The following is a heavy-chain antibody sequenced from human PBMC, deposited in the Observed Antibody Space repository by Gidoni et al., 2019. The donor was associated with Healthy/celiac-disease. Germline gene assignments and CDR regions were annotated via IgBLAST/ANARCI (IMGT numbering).Heavy chain of an antibody. V-gene: IGHV5-51*03. Sequence: EVQLVQSGAEVKKPGESLKLSCKGSGYSFTSYWIGWVRQMPGKGLEWMGIIYPGDSDTRYSPSFQGQVTISADKSISTAYLQWSSLKASDTAMYYCARRIVVVPAQDAFDIWGQGTMVTVSS. J-gene: IGHJ3*02. CDR2: IYPGDSDT. D-gene: IGHD2-2*01. CDR3: ARRIVVVPAQDAFDI. CDR1: GYSFTSYW.